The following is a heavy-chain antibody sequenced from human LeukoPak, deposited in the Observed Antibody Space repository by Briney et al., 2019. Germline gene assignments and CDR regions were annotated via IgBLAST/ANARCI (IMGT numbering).Heavy chain of an antibody. CDR2: IYTSGST. Sequence: SETLSLTCSVSGGSLSGYYWSWIRQPARKGLEWIGRIYTSGSTNYSPSLQSRVTMSVDTSKNQFSLKLSSVTAADTAVYYCARDRITAVADAFDIWGQGTMVTVSS. CDR3: ARDRITAVADAFDI. CDR1: GGSLSGYY. D-gene: IGHD2-21*02. V-gene: IGHV4-4*07. J-gene: IGHJ3*02.